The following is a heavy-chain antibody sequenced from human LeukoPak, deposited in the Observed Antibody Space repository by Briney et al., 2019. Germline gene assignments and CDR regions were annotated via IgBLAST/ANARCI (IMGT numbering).Heavy chain of an antibody. CDR1: GFTFRNYA. Sequence: PGGSLRLSCAASGFTFRNYAMGWVRQAPGKGLECVSSIVGSGSSTYYADSVKGWFTISRDNSKNTLYLQLNRLRAEDTAVYYCAKWGDYDILTGYYDPDYWGQGTLVTVSS. CDR2: IVGSGSST. D-gene: IGHD3-9*01. J-gene: IGHJ4*02. CDR3: AKWGDYDILTGYYDPDY. V-gene: IGHV3-23*01.